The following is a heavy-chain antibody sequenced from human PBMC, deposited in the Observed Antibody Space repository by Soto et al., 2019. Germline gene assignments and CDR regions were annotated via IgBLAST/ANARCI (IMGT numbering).Heavy chain of an antibody. CDR1: GFSFSDYA. CDR2: ISGSGDTT. Sequence: PGRSLRLSCAASGFSFSDYAMTWVRQAPGKGLEWVSPISGSGDTTYYADSVKGRFTTSRDNSKNTLYLQMNSLRAEDTAVYYCAKDHANTGYYSGSYLDCWGQGTLVTVSS. J-gene: IGHJ4*02. V-gene: IGHV3-23*01. D-gene: IGHD3-22*01. CDR3: AKDHANTGYYSGSYLDC.